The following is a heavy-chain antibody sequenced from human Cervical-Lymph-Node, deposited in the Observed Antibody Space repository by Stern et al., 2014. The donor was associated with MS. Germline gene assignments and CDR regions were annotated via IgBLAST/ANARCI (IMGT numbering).Heavy chain of an antibody. D-gene: IGHD6-13*01. Sequence: VQLEESGGGVVQPGRSLRLSCAASGFSFSRYAMHWVRQAPGKGLEWVALIWYDGSNPYYADSVTGRFTISRDNFKNTLYLQMNSPRAEDTAVYYCASAYSSSHYYFDYWGQGTLVTVSS. J-gene: IGHJ4*02. CDR3: ASAYSSSHYYFDY. V-gene: IGHV3-33*01. CDR1: GFSFSRYA. CDR2: IWYDGSNP.